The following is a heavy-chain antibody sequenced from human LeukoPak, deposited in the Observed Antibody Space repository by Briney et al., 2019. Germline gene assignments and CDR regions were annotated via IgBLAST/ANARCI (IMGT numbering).Heavy chain of an antibody. D-gene: IGHD3-16*01. CDR1: GGSISSSSYY. V-gene: IGHV4-39*01. CDR2: IYYSGST. J-gene: IGHJ4*02. Sequence: SETLSLTCTVFGGSISSSSYYWGWIRQPPGKGLEWIGSIYYSGSTYYNPSLKSRVTISVDTSKNQFSLKLSSVTAADTAVYYCARGIGAADFWGQGILVTVSS. CDR3: ARGIGAADF.